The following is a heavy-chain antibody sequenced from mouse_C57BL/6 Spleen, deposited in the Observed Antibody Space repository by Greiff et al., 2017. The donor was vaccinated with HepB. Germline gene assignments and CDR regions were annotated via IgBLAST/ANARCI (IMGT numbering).Heavy chain of an antibody. CDR2: IRNKANGYTT. CDR1: GFTFTAYY. Sequence: EVMLVESGGGLVQPGGSLSLSCAASGFTFTAYYLSWVRQPPGKALEWLGFIRNKANGYTTEYSASVKGRFTISRDNSQSILYLQMNALRAEDSATYYCARYRGGFDYWGQGTTLTVSS. V-gene: IGHV7-3*01. J-gene: IGHJ2*01. CDR3: ARYRGGFDY.